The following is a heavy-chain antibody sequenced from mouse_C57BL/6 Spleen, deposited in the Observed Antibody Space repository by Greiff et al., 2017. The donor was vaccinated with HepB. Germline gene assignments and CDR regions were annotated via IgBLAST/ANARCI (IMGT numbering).Heavy chain of an antibody. D-gene: IGHD2-2*01. V-gene: IGHV5-4*01. CDR1: GFTFSSYA. CDR2: ISDGGSYT. Sequence: EVHLVESGGGLVKPGGSLKLSCAASGFTFSSYAMSWVRQTPEKRMEWVATISDGGSYTYYPDNVKGRFTISRDNAKNNLYLQMSHLKSEDTAMYYCARDGVTTNFDYWGQGTTLTVSS. J-gene: IGHJ2*01. CDR3: ARDGVTTNFDY.